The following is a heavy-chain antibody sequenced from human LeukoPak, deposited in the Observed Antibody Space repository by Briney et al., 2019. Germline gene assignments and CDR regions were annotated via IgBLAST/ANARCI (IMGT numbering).Heavy chain of an antibody. V-gene: IGHV3-7*01. CDR3: ARAGYTYGTLYY. CDR2: IKQDGSEN. CDR1: GFAFNTFW. Sequence: PGGSLRLSCAASGFAFNTFWMTWVRQAPGKGLEWVAHIKQDGSENYYVDSVKGRFTISRDNAKNSLYLQMNSLRAEDTAVYYCARAGYTYGTLYYWGQGTPVTVSS. J-gene: IGHJ4*02. D-gene: IGHD5-18*01.